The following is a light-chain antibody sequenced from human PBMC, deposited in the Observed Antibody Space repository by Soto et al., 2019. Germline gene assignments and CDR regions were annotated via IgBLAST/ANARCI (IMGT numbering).Light chain of an antibody. CDR2: AAS. CDR1: QAIRYD. V-gene: IGKV1-6*01. Sequence: AIQMTQSPSSLSASVGDRVTLTCRANQAIRYDLAWYQQKLGRAPKLLIYAASHLQSGVPSRFSGSGSGTDFTLTISSLQPEDFATYYCLQDYGYPRTFGQGTKVEI. CDR3: LQDYGYPRT. J-gene: IGKJ1*01.